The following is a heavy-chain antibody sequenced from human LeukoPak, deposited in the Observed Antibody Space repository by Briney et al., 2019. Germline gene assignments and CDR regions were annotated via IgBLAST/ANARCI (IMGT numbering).Heavy chain of an antibody. CDR1: GFTVSSNY. D-gene: IGHD4/OR15-4a*01. CDR3: ARRAGAYSHPYDY. J-gene: IGHJ4*02. CDR2: IFSST. V-gene: IGHV3-53*01. Sequence: GGSLRLSCAASGFTVSSNYMSWVRQAPGKGLEWVSFIFSSTHYSDSVKGRFTISRDNSKNTLYLQMNSLRAEDTAVYYCARRAGAYSHPYDYWGQGTLVTVSS.